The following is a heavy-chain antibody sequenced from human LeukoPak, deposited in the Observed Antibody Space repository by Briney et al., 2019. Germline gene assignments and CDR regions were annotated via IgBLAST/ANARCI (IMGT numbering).Heavy chain of an antibody. CDR3: ARVKLSSSSAVDRVDYFDY. CDR2: IKCDGSEK. Sequence: GGSLRLSCVASGFTFSSSWMYWVCQAAEKGLGWAVDIKCDGSEKYYVDSVQGRFTISRDNAKNSLYLQMNSLRAEDTALYYCARVKLSSSSAVDRVDYFDYWGQGTLVTVSS. CDR1: GFTFSSSW. D-gene: IGHD6-6*01. J-gene: IGHJ4*02. V-gene: IGHV3-52*01.